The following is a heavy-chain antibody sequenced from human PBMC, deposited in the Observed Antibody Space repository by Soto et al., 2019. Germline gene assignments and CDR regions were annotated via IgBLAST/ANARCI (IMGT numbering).Heavy chain of an antibody. V-gene: IGHV4-30-4*01. CDR2: IYKSATT. Sequence: PSETLSLTCSFSCDASSTVDYFWAWIRQPPGQALEYIGYIYKSATTYYNPSFESRVAISLDTSKSQFSLNVTSVTAADTAVYFCARGRYCLTGRCFPNWFDSWGQGTLVTVSS. D-gene: IGHD2-15*01. CDR1: CDASSTVDYF. CDR3: ARGRYCLTGRCFPNWFDS. J-gene: IGHJ5*01.